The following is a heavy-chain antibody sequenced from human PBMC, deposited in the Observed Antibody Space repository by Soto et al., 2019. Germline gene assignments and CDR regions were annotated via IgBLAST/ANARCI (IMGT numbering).Heavy chain of an antibody. CDR2: ISAAGDP. V-gene: IGHV3-13*05. J-gene: IGHJ6*02. Sequence: EVQLVESGGGLVQPGGSLRLSCEASGFTFRNYDMHWVRQGTGKGLEWVSGISAAGDPDYADSVEGRFTISRENAQNSFFLQMTSLSVGDTAVYYCARTDRDFYGVYVWGQGTTVIVPS. CDR1: GFTFRNYD. CDR3: ARTDRDFYGVYV.